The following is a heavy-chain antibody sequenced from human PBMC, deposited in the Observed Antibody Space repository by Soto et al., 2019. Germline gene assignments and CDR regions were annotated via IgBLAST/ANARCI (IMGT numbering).Heavy chain of an antibody. CDR2: ISSSSSTI. CDR3: ARARPPGYCSSTSCYGGDAFDI. J-gene: IGHJ3*02. D-gene: IGHD2-2*01. CDR1: GFTFSSYS. Sequence: PGGSLRLSCAASGFTFSSYSMNWVRQAPGKGLEWVSYISSSSSTIYYADSVKGRFTISRDNAKNSLYLQMNSLRAEDTAVYYCARARPPGYCSSTSCYGGDAFDIWGQGTMVTVSS. V-gene: IGHV3-48*01.